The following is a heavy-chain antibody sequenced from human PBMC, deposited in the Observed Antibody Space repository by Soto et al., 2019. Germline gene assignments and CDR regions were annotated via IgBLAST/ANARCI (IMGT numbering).Heavy chain of an antibody. Sequence: ASVKVSCKASGYTFTGYYMHWVRQAPGQGLEWMGWINPNSGGTNYAQKFQGRVTMTRDTSISTAYMELSRLRSDDTAVYYCARQKGPRRDSSSSNWFDPWGQGTLVT. CDR1: GYTFTGYY. D-gene: IGHD6-6*01. CDR3: ARQKGPRRDSSSSNWFDP. V-gene: IGHV1-2*02. J-gene: IGHJ5*02. CDR2: INPNSGGT.